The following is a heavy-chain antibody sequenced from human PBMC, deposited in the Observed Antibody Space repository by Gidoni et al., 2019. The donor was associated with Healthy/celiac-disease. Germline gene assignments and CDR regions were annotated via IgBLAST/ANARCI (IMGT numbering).Heavy chain of an antibody. CDR3: ARGYCSSTSPCFDP. J-gene: IGHJ5*02. CDR2: IIPIFGTA. Sequence: KGLEWMGGIIPIFGTANYAQKFQGRVTITADESTSTAYMELSSLRSEDTAVYYCARGYCSSTSPCFDPWGQGTLVTVSS. V-gene: IGHV1-69*01. D-gene: IGHD2-2*01.